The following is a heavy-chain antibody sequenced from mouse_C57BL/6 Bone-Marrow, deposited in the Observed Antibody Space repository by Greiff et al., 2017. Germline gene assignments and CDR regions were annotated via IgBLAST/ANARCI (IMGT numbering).Heavy chain of an antibody. Sequence: QVQLQQSGAELARPGASVKLSCKASGYTFTSYGISWVKQRTGQGLEWIGEIYPRSGNTYYNEKFKGKATLTADKSSSTAYMELRSLTSEDSAVYFCALSFFHGSSPYYAMDYWGQGTSVTVSS. CDR2: IYPRSGNT. CDR1: GYTFTSYG. V-gene: IGHV1-81*01. CDR3: ALSFFHGSSPYYAMDY. J-gene: IGHJ4*01. D-gene: IGHD1-1*01.